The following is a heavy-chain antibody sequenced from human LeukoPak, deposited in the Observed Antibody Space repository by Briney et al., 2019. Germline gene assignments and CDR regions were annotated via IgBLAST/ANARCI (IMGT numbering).Heavy chain of an antibody. CDR2: ISSSSSTI. J-gene: IGHJ4*02. CDR1: GFTFSSYS. Sequence: GGSLRLSCAASGFTFSSYSMNWVRQAPGKGLEWVSYISSSSSTIYYADSVKGRFTISRDNAKNSLYLQMNSLRAEDTAVYYCARGVTMVRGVISYWGQGTLVTVSS. D-gene: IGHD3-10*01. V-gene: IGHV3-48*01. CDR3: ARGVTMVRGVISY.